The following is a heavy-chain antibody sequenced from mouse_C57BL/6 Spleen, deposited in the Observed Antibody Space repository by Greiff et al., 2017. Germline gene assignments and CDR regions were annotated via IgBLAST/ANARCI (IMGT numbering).Heavy chain of an antibody. Sequence: EVQLMESGGGLVQPGESLKLSCESNEYAFPSHDMSWVRKTPEKRLELVAAINRDGGSTYYPDTMERRFMIARDNTTKTLYLQMSSLRSEDTALYYCARHGGDYDWFAYWGQGTLVTVSA. CDR2: INRDGGST. CDR3: ARHGGDYDWFAY. J-gene: IGHJ3*01. V-gene: IGHV5-2*01. CDR1: EYAFPSHD. D-gene: IGHD2-4*01.